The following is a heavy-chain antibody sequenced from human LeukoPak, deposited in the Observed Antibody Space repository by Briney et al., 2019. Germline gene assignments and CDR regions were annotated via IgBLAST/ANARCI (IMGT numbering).Heavy chain of an antibody. V-gene: IGHV4-61*02. CDR3: ARRACRSVYCGGDYFFDY. Sequence: SETLSLTCTVSGGSISSGSYYWSWIRQPAGKGLEWIGRIYTSGSTNYNPSLRSRVTISVDTSKNQFSLRLSSVTAADTAVYYCARRACRSVYCGGDYFFDYWGQGTLVTVSS. J-gene: IGHJ4*02. CDR2: IYTSGST. D-gene: IGHD2-21*02. CDR1: GGSISSGSYY.